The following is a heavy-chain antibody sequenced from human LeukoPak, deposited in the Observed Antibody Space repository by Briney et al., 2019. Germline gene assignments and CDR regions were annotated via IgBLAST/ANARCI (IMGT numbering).Heavy chain of an antibody. CDR2: IYPGDSDT. D-gene: IGHD6-13*01. CDR3: ARGGAAAGETYYFDY. J-gene: IGHJ4*02. V-gene: IGHV5-51*01. Sequence: GESLKISCKGSGYSFTSYWIGWVRQMPGKGLEWMGIIYPGDSDTRYSPSFQGQVTISADKSISTAYLQWSSLKASDTAMYYCARGGAAAGETYYFDYWSQGTLVTVSS. CDR1: GYSFTSYW.